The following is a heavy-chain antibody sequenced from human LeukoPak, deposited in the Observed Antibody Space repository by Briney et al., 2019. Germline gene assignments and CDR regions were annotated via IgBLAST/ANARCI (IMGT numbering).Heavy chain of an antibody. D-gene: IGHD4-17*01. CDR3: ARATTVTPYYFDQ. V-gene: IGHV4-59*08. CDR2: INYSGST. Sequence: SETLSPTCTVPGGSVSGYYWSWIRQPPGKGPEWIGYINYSGSTNYNPSLKSRVTISVDTSKNQFSLKLSSVTAADTAVYSCARATTVTPYYFDQWGQGTLATVSS. J-gene: IGHJ4*02. CDR1: GGSVSGYY.